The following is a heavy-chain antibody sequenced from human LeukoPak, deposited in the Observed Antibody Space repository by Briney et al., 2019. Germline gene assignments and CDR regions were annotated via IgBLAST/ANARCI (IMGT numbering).Heavy chain of an antibody. D-gene: IGHD3-3*01. CDR1: RYTFTSYD. CDR3: ARYPSYYDFWSGSPVDAFDI. J-gene: IGHJ3*02. CDR2: MNPNSGNT. Sequence: GASLRVSFKASRYTFTSYDINWGRQATGDGLEWMGWMNPNSGNTGYAQKLQGRVTITRNTSISTAYMELSSLRSEDTAVYYCARYPSYYDFWSGSPVDAFDIWGQGTMVTVSS. V-gene: IGHV1-8*03.